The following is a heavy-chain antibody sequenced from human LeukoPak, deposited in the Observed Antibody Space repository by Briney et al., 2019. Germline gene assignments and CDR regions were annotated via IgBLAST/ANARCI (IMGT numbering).Heavy chain of an antibody. V-gene: IGHV3-33*01. Sequence: GRSLRLSCAASGLTFSSYGMHWVRQAPGKGLEWVAVIWYDGSNKYYADSVKGRFTISRDNSKNTLYLQMNSLRAEDTAVYYCASELRGYGSFDYWGQGTLVTVSS. CDR3: ASELRGYGSFDY. CDR2: IWYDGSNK. CDR1: GLTFSSYG. D-gene: IGHD4-17*01. J-gene: IGHJ4*02.